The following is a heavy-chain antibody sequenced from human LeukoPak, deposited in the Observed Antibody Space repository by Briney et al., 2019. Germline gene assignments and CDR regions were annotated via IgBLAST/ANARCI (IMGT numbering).Heavy chain of an antibody. CDR2: FDPEDGET. CDR3: ARYVPSCRGNCNDGFDI. V-gene: IGHV1-24*01. D-gene: IGHD2-21*01. Sequence: ASVKVSCKVSGYTLTELSMHWVRQAPGKGLEWMGGFDPEDGETIYAQKFQGRVTMTEDTSTDTAYMELSSLRSEDTAVYYCARYVPSCRGNCNDGFDIWGQGTMVTVSS. J-gene: IGHJ3*02. CDR1: GYTLTELS.